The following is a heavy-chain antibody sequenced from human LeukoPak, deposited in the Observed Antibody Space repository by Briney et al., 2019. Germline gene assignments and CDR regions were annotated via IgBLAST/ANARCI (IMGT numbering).Heavy chain of an antibody. CDR1: GYTFTSYG. V-gene: IGHV1-18*04. CDR3: ARPQYYYGSGSYSDAFDI. D-gene: IGHD3-10*01. CDR2: ISTYNGNT. J-gene: IGHJ3*02. Sequence: GASVKVSCKASGYTFTSYGISWVRQAPGQGLEWMGWISTYNGNTNYAQKLQGRVTMPTDTSTRTAYMELRSVRSDDTAVYYCARPQYYYGSGSYSDAFDIWGQGTMVTVCS.